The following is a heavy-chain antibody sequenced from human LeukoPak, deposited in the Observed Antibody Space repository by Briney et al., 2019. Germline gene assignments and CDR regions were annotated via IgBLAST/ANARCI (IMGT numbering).Heavy chain of an antibody. CDR1: GGSISSGDYY. J-gene: IGHJ5*02. V-gene: IGHV4-30-4*01. CDR2: ICYSGST. D-gene: IGHD2-2*02. CDR3: ARGMDCSSTSCYRFYNWFDP. Sequence: PSETLSLTCTVSGGSISSGDYYWSWIRQPPGKGLEWIGYICYSGSTYYSPSLKSRVTISVDTSKNQFSLKLSSVTASDTAVYYCARGMDCSSTSCYRFYNWFDPWGQGTLVTVSS.